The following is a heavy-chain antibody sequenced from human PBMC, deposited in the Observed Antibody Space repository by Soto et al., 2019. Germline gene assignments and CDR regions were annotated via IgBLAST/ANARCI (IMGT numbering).Heavy chain of an antibody. CDR2: INAGNGNT. CDR3: ARWYLSARGYYYYGMDV. V-gene: IGHV1-3*01. Sequence: GASVKVSCKASGYTFTSYAMHWVRQAPGQRLEWMGWINAGNGNTKYSQKFQGRVTITRDTSASTAYMELSSLRSEDTAVYYCARWYLSARGYYYYGMDVWGQGTTVTV. D-gene: IGHD2-15*01. J-gene: IGHJ6*02. CDR1: GYTFTSYA.